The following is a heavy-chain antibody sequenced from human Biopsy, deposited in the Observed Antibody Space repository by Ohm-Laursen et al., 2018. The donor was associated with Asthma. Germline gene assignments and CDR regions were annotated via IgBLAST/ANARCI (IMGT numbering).Heavy chain of an antibody. CDR2: IHYSGST. CDR3: AGFCSGGNCPDH. J-gene: IGHJ4*02. CDR1: GVSIRSYY. D-gene: IGHD2-15*01. Sequence: GTLSLTCPVSGVSIRSYYWTWIRQPPGKGLEWIGNIHYSGSTYSNPSLKSRVTILVDTSKKQISLRLSSVIAADTAVYYCAGFCSGGNCPDHWGQGTLVTVSS. V-gene: IGHV4-59*01.